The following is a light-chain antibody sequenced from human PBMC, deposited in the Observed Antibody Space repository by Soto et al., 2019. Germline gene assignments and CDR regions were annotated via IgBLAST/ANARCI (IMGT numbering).Light chain of an antibody. CDR2: ANS. CDR3: QSYDTNLRGV. Sequence: QSVLTQPPSVSGAPGQRVTISCTGSSSNIGAGYDVHWYQQFPGTAPKLLIYANSNRPSGVPDRFSASKSGTSASLAITGLQADDEADYCQSYDTNLRGVFGTGTKLTVL. J-gene: IGLJ1*01. V-gene: IGLV1-40*01. CDR1: SSNIGAGYD.